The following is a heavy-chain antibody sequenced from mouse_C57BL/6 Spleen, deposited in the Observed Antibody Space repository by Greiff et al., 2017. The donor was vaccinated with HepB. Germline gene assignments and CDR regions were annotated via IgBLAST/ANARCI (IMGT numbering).Heavy chain of an antibody. V-gene: IGHV1-15*01. J-gene: IGHJ1*03. CDR2: IDPETGGT. CDR1: GYTFTDYE. Sequence: QVHVKQSGAELVRPGASVTLSCKASGYTFTDYEMHWVKQTPVHGLEWIGAIDPETGGTAYNQKFKGKAILTADKSSSTAYMELRSLTSEDSAVYYCTRVYYALQGYFDVWGTGTTVTVSS. D-gene: IGHD2-1*01. CDR3: TRVYYALQGYFDV.